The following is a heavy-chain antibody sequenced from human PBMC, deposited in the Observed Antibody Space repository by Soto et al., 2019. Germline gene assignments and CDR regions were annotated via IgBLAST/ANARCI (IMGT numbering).Heavy chain of an antibody. J-gene: IGHJ6*02. CDR2: IYHSGST. CDR1: GGSISSGGYS. V-gene: IGHV4-30-2*01. CDR3: VSGEVRGVIAVDV. D-gene: IGHD3-10*01. Sequence: SETLSLTCAVSGGSISSGGYSWSWIRQPPGKGLEWIGYIYHSGSTYYNPSLKSRVTISLDMSKNQFSLKLSSVAAADTAVYYCVSGEVRGVIAVDVWGRGTTVTVSS.